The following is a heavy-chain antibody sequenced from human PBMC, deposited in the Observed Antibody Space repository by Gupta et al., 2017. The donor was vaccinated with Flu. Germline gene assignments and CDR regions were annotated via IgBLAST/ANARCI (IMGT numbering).Heavy chain of an antibody. V-gene: IGHV1-69*01. Sequence: QAPGQGLEWMGGIIPIFRTTNYAQKFQGRVTITADESTGTVYMELSSLRSEDTAMYYCARDQYQVLSPDAFDIWGQGTMVTVSS. D-gene: IGHD2-2*01. CDR3: ARDQYQVLSPDAFDI. CDR2: IIPIFRTT. J-gene: IGHJ3*02.